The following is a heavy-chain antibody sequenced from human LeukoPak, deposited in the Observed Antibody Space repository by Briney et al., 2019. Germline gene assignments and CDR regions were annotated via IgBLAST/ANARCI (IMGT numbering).Heavy chain of an antibody. V-gene: IGHV1-8*01. CDR3: ARMAYYYDSSGYHTTYYLDY. CDR1: GYTFTSYD. Sequence: ASVKVSCKASGYTFTSYDINWVRQATGQGLEWMGWMIPNSGNTGYAQKFQGRVTMTRNTSISTAYMELSSLRSEDTAVYYCARMAYYYDSSGYHTTYYLDYWGPGTLVTVSS. D-gene: IGHD3-22*01. J-gene: IGHJ4*02. CDR2: MIPNSGNT.